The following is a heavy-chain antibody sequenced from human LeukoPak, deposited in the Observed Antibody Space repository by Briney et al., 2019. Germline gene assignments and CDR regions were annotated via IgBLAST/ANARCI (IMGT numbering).Heavy chain of an antibody. D-gene: IGHD2-15*01. CDR1: GFTFSSYA. V-gene: IGHV3-30-3*01. J-gene: IGHJ3*02. CDR2: ISYDGSNK. Sequence: PGGSLRLSCAASGFTFSSYAMHWVRQAPGKGLEWVAVISYDGSNKYYADSVKGRFTISRDNSKNTLYLQMNSLRAEDTAVYYCARTSSQYVDAFDIWGQGTMVTVSS. CDR3: ARTSSQYVDAFDI.